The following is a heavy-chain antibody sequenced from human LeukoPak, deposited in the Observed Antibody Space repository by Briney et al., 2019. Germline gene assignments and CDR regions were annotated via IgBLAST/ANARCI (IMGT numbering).Heavy chain of an antibody. V-gene: IGHV1-2*02. CDR2: INPNSGGT. CDR1: GYTFTGYY. Sequence: ASVKVSCKASGYTFTGYYMHWVRQAPGQGLEWMGWINPNSGGTNYAQKFQGRVTMTRDTSSSTAYMELSRLRSDDTAVYYCAVDSSGYHLNWFDPWGQGTLVTVSS. J-gene: IGHJ5*02. CDR3: AVDSSGYHLNWFDP. D-gene: IGHD3-22*01.